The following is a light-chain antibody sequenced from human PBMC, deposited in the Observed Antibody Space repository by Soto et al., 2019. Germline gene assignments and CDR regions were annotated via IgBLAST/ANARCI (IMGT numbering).Light chain of an antibody. Sequence: EIVMTQSPATLSVSPGERATLSCRASQSVSSNLAWYQQKPGQAPRLLIYGASTRATGIPARFSGSGSGTDFPLTISSLQSEDFAIYYCQQSNNWPYTFGQGTKLEIK. CDR1: QSVSSN. CDR2: GAS. J-gene: IGKJ2*01. CDR3: QQSNNWPYT. V-gene: IGKV3-15*01.